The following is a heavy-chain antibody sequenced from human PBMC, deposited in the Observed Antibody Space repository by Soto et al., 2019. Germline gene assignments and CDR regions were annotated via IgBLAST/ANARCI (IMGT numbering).Heavy chain of an antibody. V-gene: IGHV1-69*02. CDR2: IIPILGIA. Sequence: GASVKVSCKASGGTLSSYTISWVRQAPGQGLEWMGRIIPILGIANYAQKFQGRVTITADKSTSTAYMELSSLRSEDTAVYYCARATVTTLYYYYYYMDVWGKGTTVTVSS. CDR1: GGTLSSYT. J-gene: IGHJ6*03. CDR3: ARATVTTLYYYYYYMDV. D-gene: IGHD4-4*01.